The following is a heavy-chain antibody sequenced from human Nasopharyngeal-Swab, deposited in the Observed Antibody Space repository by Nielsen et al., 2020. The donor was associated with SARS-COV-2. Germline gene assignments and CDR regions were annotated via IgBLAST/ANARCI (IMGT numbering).Heavy chain of an antibody. Sequence: GESLKISCAASGITVSSNYMTWVRQAPGKGLEWVSLIYSDGSTYYSDSVGGRFTISRDNSKNTLYLQMNYLRAEDTALYYCARDNRLQLWLRFYGLDVWGQGTTVTVSS. CDR2: IYSDGST. J-gene: IGHJ6*02. CDR3: ARDNRLQLWLRFYGLDV. V-gene: IGHV3-66*01. CDR1: GITVSSNY. D-gene: IGHD5-18*01.